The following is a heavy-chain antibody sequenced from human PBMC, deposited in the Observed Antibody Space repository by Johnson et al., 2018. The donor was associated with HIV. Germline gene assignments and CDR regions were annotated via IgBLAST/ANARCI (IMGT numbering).Heavy chain of an antibody. Sequence: VQLVESGGGVVRPGGSLRLSCAASGFRFDDYGMSWVRQAPGKGLEWVGRIKSKTDGGTTDYAAPVHGTFSISRDDAKNTLNLQMNSLRAEDTAVYYCARFRSSNWFDAFDIWGQGTMVTVSA. V-gene: IGHV3-15*01. D-gene: IGHD6-13*01. CDR2: IKSKTDGGTT. CDR3: ARFRSSNWFDAFDI. J-gene: IGHJ3*02. CDR1: GFRFDDYG.